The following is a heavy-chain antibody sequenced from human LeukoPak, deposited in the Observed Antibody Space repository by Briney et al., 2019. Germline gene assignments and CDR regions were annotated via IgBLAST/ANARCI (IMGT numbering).Heavy chain of an antibody. CDR3: AGGYCSGGSCRGGSNWFDP. CDR2: IKQDGSEK. V-gene: IGHV3-7*01. CDR1: GFTFSSYW. J-gene: IGHJ5*02. Sequence: PGGSLRLSCAASGFTFSSYWMSWVRQAPGKGLEWVANIKQDGSEKYYVDSVKGRFTISRDNAKNSLYLQMNSLRAEDTAVYYCAGGYCSGGSCRGGSNWFDPWGQGTLVTVSS. D-gene: IGHD2-15*01.